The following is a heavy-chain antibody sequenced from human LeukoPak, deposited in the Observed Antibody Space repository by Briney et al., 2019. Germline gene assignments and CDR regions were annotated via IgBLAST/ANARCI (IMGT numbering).Heavy chain of an antibody. CDR2: IYYSGST. V-gene: IGHV4-39*01. D-gene: IGHD1-20*01. Sequence: PSETLSLTCTVSGGSISSGSYYWGWIRQPPGKGLEWIGSIYYSGSTYYNPSLKSRVTISIDTSKNQFSLKLSSVTAADTAVYYCARLRITGTTDYWGQGTLVTVSS. J-gene: IGHJ4*02. CDR1: GGSISSGSYY. CDR3: ARLRITGTTDY.